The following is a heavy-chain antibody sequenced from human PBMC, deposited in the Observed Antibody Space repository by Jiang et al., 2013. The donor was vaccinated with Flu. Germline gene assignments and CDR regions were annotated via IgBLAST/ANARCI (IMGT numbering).Heavy chain of an antibody. V-gene: IGHV3-30*04. D-gene: IGHD4-17*01. CDR3: ASTDFYGDYYFDY. Sequence: AASGFTFSSYAMHWVRQAPGKGLEWVAVISYDGSNKYYADSVKGRFTISRDNSKNTLYLQMNSLRAEDTAVYYCASTDFYGDYYFDYWGQGTLVTVSS. J-gene: IGHJ4*02. CDR2: ISYDGSNK. CDR1: GFTFSSYA.